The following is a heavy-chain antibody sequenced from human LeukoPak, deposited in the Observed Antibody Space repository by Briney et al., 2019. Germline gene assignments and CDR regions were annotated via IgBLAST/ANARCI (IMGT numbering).Heavy chain of an antibody. CDR2: IYPGDFDT. CDR3: ARRVSAGTTKPGLPYYFDY. CDR1: GYSFTSYW. V-gene: IGHV5-51*01. Sequence: GESLKISCKGSGYSFTSYWIGWVRQMPGKGLEWMGIIYPGDFDTRYSPSFQGQVTISADKSISTAYLQWSSLKASDTAMYYCARRVSAGTTKPGLPYYFDYWGQGTLVTVSS. J-gene: IGHJ4*02. D-gene: IGHD1-7*01.